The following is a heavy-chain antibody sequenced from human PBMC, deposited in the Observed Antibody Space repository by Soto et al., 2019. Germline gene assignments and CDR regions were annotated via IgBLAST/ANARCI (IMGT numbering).Heavy chain of an antibody. D-gene: IGHD6-6*01. CDR2: ISWNSGSI. CDR1: GFTFDDYA. CDR3: AKEPVVIVAAQGAFDI. J-gene: IGHJ3*02. Sequence: HPGGSLRLSCAASGFTFDDYAMHWVRQAPGKGLEWVSGISWNSGSIGYADSVKGRFTISRDNAKNSLYLQMNSLRAEDTALYYCAKEPVVIVAAQGAFDIWGQGTMVTVSS. V-gene: IGHV3-9*01.